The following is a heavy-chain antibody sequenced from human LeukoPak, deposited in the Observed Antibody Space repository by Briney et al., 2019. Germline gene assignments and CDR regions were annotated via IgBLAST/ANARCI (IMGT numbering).Heavy chain of an antibody. J-gene: IGHJ4*02. CDR1: GFTFRSYS. V-gene: IGHV3-23*01. D-gene: IGHD3-9*01. CDR2: ISGSGGST. Sequence: GGSLRLSCAASGFTFRSYSMNWVRQAPGKGLEWVSAISGSGGSTYYADSVKGRFTISRDNSKNTLYLQMNSLRAEDTAVYYCAKFNILTGYIMGGYFDYWGQGTLVTVSS. CDR3: AKFNILTGYIMGGYFDY.